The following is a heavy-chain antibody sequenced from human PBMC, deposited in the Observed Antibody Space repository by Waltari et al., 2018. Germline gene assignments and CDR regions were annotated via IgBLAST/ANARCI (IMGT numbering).Heavy chain of an antibody. CDR1: GGSFSGYY. J-gene: IGHJ4*02. CDR2: INHSGST. CDR3: ARSPGPIDY. D-gene: IGHD3-10*01. Sequence: QVQLQQWGAGLLKPSETLSLTCAVYGGSFSGYYWSWIRQPPGTGREWIGEINHSGSTNDTPSLKSRVTISVDTAKNQFTLKLSSGTAADTAVYYCARSPGPIDYWGQGTLVTVSS. V-gene: IGHV4-34*01.